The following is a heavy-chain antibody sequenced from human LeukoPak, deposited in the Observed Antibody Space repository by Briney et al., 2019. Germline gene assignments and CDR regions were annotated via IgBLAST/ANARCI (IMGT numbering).Heavy chain of an antibody. CDR2: ISGSGGST. CDR3: AKGPCSGGSCYSRYAFDI. D-gene: IGHD2-15*01. CDR1: GFTFSSYA. J-gene: IGHJ3*02. V-gene: IGHV3-23*01. Sequence: GGSLRLSCAASGFTFSSYAMSWVRQAPGKGLEWVSAISGSGGSTYYADSVKGRFTISRDNSKNTLYLQMNRLRAEDTAVYYCAKGPCSGGSCYSRYAFDIWGQGAMVTVSS.